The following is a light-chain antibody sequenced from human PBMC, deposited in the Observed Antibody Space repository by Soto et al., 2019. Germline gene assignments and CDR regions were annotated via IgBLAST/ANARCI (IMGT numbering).Light chain of an antibody. J-gene: IGKJ1*01. CDR3: QQYSSYSLLT. Sequence: DIQMTQSPSTLSASVGDRVTITCRASQSVSNWFAWYQQKPGKAPKLLMFDASIMDSGVPSRFSGSGSGTEFTLTISSLQPDDFAAYYCQQYSSYSLLTFGQGTKVEIK. CDR2: DAS. CDR1: QSVSNW. V-gene: IGKV1-5*01.